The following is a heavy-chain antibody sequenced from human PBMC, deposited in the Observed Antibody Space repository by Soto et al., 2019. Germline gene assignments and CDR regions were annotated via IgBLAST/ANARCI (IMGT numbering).Heavy chain of an antibody. CDR3: ASDLGGYLH. J-gene: IGHJ4*02. Sequence: EVQLLQSGGGLVQPGGALRLSCAASGFTFSSHAMSWVRQAPGKGLEWVSSISAGSEGAYYADSVKGRFTISRANSNTTLFRQMNGLRTEDRAVFYCASDLGGYLHWCQGTLVTVSS. CDR1: GFTFSSHA. CDR2: ISAGSEGA. D-gene: IGHD3-16*01. V-gene: IGHV3-23*01.